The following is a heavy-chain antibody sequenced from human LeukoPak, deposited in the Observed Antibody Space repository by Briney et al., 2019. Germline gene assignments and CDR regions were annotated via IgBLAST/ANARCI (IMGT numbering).Heavy chain of an antibody. J-gene: IGHJ5*02. Sequence: PGGSLRLSCAASGFTVSSNYMSWVRQAPGKGLEWVSVIYSGGSTYYADSVKGRFTISRDNSKNTLYLQMNSLRAEDTAVYYCARVRRLQRLFDPWGQGTLVTVSS. CDR1: GFTVSSNY. D-gene: IGHD6-25*01. CDR2: IYSGGST. CDR3: ARVRRLQRLFDP. V-gene: IGHV3-66*01.